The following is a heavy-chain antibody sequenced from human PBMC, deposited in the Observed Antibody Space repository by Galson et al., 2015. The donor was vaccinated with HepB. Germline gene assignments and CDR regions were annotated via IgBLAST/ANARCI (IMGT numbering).Heavy chain of an antibody. V-gene: IGHV3-23*01. D-gene: IGHD2-21*02. J-gene: IGHJ4*02. CDR3: AKGAILVATPHYFDF. Sequence: SLRLSCAASGFTFTRYAMNWVRQAPGKGLEWVSSIGGSGHTTYYADSVKGRFTISRDNSTNTVSLHMSSLRAEDTAIYYCAKGAILVATPHYFDFWGQGTLVPVSS. CDR2: IGGSGHTT. CDR1: GFTFTRYA.